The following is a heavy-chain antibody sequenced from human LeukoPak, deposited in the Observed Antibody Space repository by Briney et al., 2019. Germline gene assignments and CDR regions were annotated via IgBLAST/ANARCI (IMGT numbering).Heavy chain of an antibody. D-gene: IGHD3-10*01. CDR2: IYYSGST. V-gene: IGHV4-59*01. Sequence: SETLSLTCTVSGGSISSYYWSWIPHPPGKGLEWIGYIYYSGSTNYNPSLKSRVTISVDTSKNQFSLKLSSVTAADTAVYYCARVSAYGSGSYPFDYWGQGTLVTVSS. J-gene: IGHJ4*02. CDR3: ARVSAYGSGSYPFDY. CDR1: GGSISSYY.